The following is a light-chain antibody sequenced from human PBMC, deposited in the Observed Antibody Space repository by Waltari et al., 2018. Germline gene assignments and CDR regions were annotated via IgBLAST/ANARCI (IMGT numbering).Light chain of an antibody. Sequence: SSELTQDPAVSVALGQTVRITCQGASLRTSYASWYQQKSGQAPILVLFVKNKRPSGIPDRFAGYHAETTTSLTITGAQAEEEADYYVSARDSSASHVLFAGGTKLTVL. CDR2: VKN. J-gene: IGLJ2*01. CDR1: SLRTSY. CDR3: SARDSSASHVL. V-gene: IGLV3-19*01.